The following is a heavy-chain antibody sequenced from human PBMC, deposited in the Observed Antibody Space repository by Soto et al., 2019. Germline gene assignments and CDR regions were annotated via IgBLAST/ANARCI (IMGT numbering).Heavy chain of an antibody. Sequence: ASVKGSCKASGYTFTGYYMHWVRQAPGQGLEWMGWSNPNSGGTNYAQKFQGWVTMTRDTSISTAYMELSRLRSDDTAVYYCARDEGGYSSSSWYDYWGQGTLVTVSS. CDR1: GYTFTGYY. D-gene: IGHD6-6*01. V-gene: IGHV1-2*04. CDR3: ARDEGGYSSSSWYDY. CDR2: SNPNSGGT. J-gene: IGHJ4*02.